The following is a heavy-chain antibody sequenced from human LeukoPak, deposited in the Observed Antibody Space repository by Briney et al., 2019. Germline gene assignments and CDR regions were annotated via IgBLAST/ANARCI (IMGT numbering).Heavy chain of an antibody. V-gene: IGHV3-64*04. CDR1: GFSFSNFA. D-gene: IGHD2-21*01. J-gene: IGHJ5*02. CDR3: ARGIGDSANWFDP. Sequence: PGGSLRLSCSASGFSFSNFAMHWVRQAPGKGLEYVSGVNINGGSTYYADSVKGQFTISRDNSMNTLFLQMNSLRPEDTAVYYCARGIGDSANWFDPWGQGTLVTVSS. CDR2: VNINGGST.